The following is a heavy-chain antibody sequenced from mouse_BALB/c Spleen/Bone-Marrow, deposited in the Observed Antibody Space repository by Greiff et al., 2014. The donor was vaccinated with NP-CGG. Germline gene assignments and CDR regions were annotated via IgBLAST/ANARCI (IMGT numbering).Heavy chain of an antibody. CDR3: TRYRYPYAMDY. D-gene: IGHD2-14*01. Sequence: EVMLVESGTVLASPGASVKMSCKASGYSFTTYWMHWVKQRPGQGLEWIGAIYPGNGDTSYNQKFKGKATLTAVTSANTAYLELSSLTDEDSAVYYCTRYRYPYAMDYWGQGTSVTVSS. V-gene: IGHV1-5*01. CDR1: GYSFTTYW. CDR2: IYPGNGDT. J-gene: IGHJ4*01.